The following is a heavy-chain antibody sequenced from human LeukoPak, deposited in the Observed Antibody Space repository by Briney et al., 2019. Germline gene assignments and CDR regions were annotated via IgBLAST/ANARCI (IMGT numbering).Heavy chain of an antibody. CDR2: ISSSGSGGNT. CDR3: AKDRTVGASYWYFDL. J-gene: IGHJ2*01. V-gene: IGHV3-23*01. Sequence: PGGSLRPSCAASRFTFSSYAMSWARQPPGKGLEWVSGISSSGSGGNTYYADSVKGRFTISRDSSRNRLFLHWNNLTADDTAIYYCAKDRTVGASYWYFDLWGRGTLVTVSS. D-gene: IGHD1-26*01. CDR1: RFTFSSYA.